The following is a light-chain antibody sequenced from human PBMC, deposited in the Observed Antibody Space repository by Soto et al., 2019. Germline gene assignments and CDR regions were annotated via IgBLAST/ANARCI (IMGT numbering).Light chain of an antibody. V-gene: IGKV1-39*01. CDR1: QKINNY. CDR3: EQTYSTPVT. Sequence: DIQMTQSPSSLSASVVDRVTVTFRTSQKINNYLNWYQQKPGKAPKLLIYGASSVQSGVPLRFSGSGSGTEFTLTISSLQPEDFAIYYCEQTYSTPVTFGQGTRLEIK. J-gene: IGKJ5*01. CDR2: GAS.